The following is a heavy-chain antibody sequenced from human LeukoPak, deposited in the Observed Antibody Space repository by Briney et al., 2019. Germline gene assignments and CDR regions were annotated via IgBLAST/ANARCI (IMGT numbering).Heavy chain of an antibody. Sequence: TSETLSLTCTVSGGSISSYYWSWIRQPPGKGLEWIGYIYYSGSTNYSPSLKSRVTISVDTSKNQFSLKLSSVTAADTAVYYCARLTTVTTGADYWGQGTLVTVSS. CDR2: IYYSGST. J-gene: IGHJ4*02. D-gene: IGHD4-17*01. V-gene: IGHV4-59*08. CDR3: ARLTTVTTGADY. CDR1: GGSISSYY.